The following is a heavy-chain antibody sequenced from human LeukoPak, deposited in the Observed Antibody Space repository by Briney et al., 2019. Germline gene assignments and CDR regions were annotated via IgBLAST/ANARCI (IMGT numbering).Heavy chain of an antibody. CDR3: ARGDWFAP. J-gene: IGHJ5*02. D-gene: IGHD5-24*01. Sequence: ASVKVSCKASGYTFTSYAMNWVRQAPGQGLEWMGWINTNTGNPTYAQGFTGRFVFSLDTSDSTAYLQINNLKTEDTAIYYCARGDWFAPWGQGTLVTVSS. V-gene: IGHV7-4-1*02. CDR2: INTNTGNP. CDR1: GYTFTSYA.